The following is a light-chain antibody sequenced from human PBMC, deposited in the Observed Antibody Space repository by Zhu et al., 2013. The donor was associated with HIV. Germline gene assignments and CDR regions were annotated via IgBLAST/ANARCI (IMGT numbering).Light chain of an antibody. J-gene: IGKJ1*01. CDR1: QSIAGN. CDR2: GAS. CDR3: QQYNYWPPWT. V-gene: IGKV3-15*01. Sequence: EIVMTQSPATLSASPGERATLSCRVSQSIAGNLAWYQQKPGQAPRLLIYGASTRATGIPGRFSGSGSGTEFTLTISSLQSEDFAVYYCQQYNYWPPWTFGQGTKVEMK.